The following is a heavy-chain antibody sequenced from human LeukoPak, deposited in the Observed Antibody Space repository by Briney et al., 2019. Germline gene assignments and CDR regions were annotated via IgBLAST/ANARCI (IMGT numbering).Heavy chain of an antibody. CDR3: ARGSRLEAAAGNFDY. J-gene: IGHJ4*02. V-gene: IGHV4-61*05. Sequence: SETLSLTCTVSGGSISSSSYYWGWIRQPPGKGLEWIGYIYYSGSTNYNPSLKSRVTISVDTSKNQFSLRLTSVTAADTAVYYCARGSRLEAAAGNFDYWGQGTLVTVSS. D-gene: IGHD6-13*01. CDR2: IYYSGST. CDR1: GGSISSSSYY.